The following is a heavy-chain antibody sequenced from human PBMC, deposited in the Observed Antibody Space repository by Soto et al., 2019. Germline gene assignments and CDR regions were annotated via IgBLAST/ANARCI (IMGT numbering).Heavy chain of an antibody. CDR3: ARLDSSGYYYY. CDR2: IYYSGST. CDR1: GGSISSYY. D-gene: IGHD3-22*01. J-gene: IGHJ4*02. V-gene: IGHV4-59*08. Sequence: QVQLQESGPGLVKPSETLFLTCTVSGGSISSYYWCWIPQPPGKGLEWIGYIYYSGSTNYNPSLRSRVTISGGTSKKRRSLKLSSVTAADTAVYYCARLDSSGYYYYWGQGTLVTVSS.